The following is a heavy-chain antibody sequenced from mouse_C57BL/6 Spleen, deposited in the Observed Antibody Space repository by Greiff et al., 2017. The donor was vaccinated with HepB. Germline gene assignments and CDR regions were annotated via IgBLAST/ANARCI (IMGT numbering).Heavy chain of an antibody. Sequence: ESGPGLVKPSQSLSLTCSVTGYSITSGYYWNWIRQFPGNKLEWMGYISYDGSNNYNPSLKNRISITRDTSKNQFFLKLNSVTTEDTATYYCAREVYYDYGYAMDYWGQGTSVTVSS. D-gene: IGHD2-4*01. CDR1: GYSITSGYY. V-gene: IGHV3-6*01. J-gene: IGHJ4*01. CDR2: ISYDGSN. CDR3: AREVYYDYGYAMDY.